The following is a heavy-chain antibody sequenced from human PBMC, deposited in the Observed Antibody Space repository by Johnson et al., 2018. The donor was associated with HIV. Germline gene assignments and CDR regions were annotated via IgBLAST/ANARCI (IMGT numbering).Heavy chain of an antibody. V-gene: IGHV3-30*04. CDR2: VSYDGSKK. CDR1: GFTFSNYP. D-gene: IGHD4-17*01. Sequence: QVQLVESGGGVVRPGRSLRLSCAASGFTFSNYPMHWVRQAPGKGLEWVAVVSYDGSKKFYADSVKGRFTISRDNSKNTLYLQMNSLRAEDTGVYYCALTDYGDYPQRGPDAFDIWGQGTMVTVSS. J-gene: IGHJ3*02. CDR3: ALTDYGDYPQRGPDAFDI.